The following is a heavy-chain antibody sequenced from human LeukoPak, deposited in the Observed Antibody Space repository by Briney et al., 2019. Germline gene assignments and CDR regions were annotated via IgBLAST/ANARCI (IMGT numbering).Heavy chain of an antibody. D-gene: IGHD4-17*01. Sequence: GGSLRLSCAASGFTFSSYAMTWVRQAPGKGLEWVSSIRGSGDGTSYADSVKGRFTMSRGNSKNTLYLQMNSLRAEDTAIYYCGRDPNGDYVGAFAFWGQGTLVTVSS. CDR2: IRGSGDGT. V-gene: IGHV3-23*01. CDR3: GRDPNGDYVGAFAF. J-gene: IGHJ3*01. CDR1: GFTFSSYA.